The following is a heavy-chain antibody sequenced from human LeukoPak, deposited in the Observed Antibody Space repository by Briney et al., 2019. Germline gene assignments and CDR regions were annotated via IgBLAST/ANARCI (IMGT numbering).Heavy chain of an antibody. Sequence: GGSLRLSCAASGFTFSSYSMNWVRQAPGKGLEWFSSISSSSSYIYYADSVKGRFTISRDNAKNSLYLQMNSLRAEDTAVYYCARGTVRPGAFDIWGQGTMVTVSS. CDR2: ISSSSSYI. V-gene: IGHV3-21*01. J-gene: IGHJ3*02. CDR3: ARGTVRPGAFDI. CDR1: GFTFSSYS. D-gene: IGHD4-11*01.